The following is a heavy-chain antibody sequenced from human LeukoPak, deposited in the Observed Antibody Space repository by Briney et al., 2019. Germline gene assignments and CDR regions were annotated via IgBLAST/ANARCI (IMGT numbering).Heavy chain of an antibody. CDR2: INPNSGGT. CDR1: GYTFTGYY. D-gene: IGHD3-10*01. J-gene: IGHJ4*02. Sequence: GASLKVSCKASGYTFTGYYMHWGRQAPGQGLEWMGRINPNSGGTNYAQKFQGRVTMTRDTSISTAYMELSRLRSDDTAVYYCARVKGRYGSGSPYYFDYWGQGTLVTVSS. CDR3: ARVKGRYGSGSPYYFDY. V-gene: IGHV1-2*06.